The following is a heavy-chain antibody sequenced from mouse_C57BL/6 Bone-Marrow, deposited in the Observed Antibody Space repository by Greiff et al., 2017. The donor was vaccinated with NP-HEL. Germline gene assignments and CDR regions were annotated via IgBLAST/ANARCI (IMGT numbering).Heavy chain of an antibody. J-gene: IGHJ3*01. V-gene: IGHV1-59*01. CDR1: GYTFTSYW. CDR3: ARPYSNPFAY. D-gene: IGHD2-5*01. CDR2: IDPSDSYT. Sequence: QVQLQQPGAELVRPGTSVKLSCKASGYTFTSYWMHWVKQRPGQGLEWIGVIDPSDSYTNYNQKFKGKATLTVDKSSSTAYMQLSSLTSEDSAVYYCARPYSNPFAYWGQGTLVTVSA.